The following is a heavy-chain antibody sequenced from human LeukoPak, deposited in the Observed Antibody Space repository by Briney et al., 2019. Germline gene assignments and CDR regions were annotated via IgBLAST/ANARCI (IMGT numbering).Heavy chain of an antibody. CDR1: GGSISSYY. D-gene: IGHD3-22*01. Sequence: SETLSLTCTVSGGSISSYYWSWIQQPPGKGLEWIGYIYYSGSTNYNPSLKSRVTISVDTSKNQFSLKLRSVTAADTAVYYCARGSSGYYYAFDYWGQGTLVTVSS. J-gene: IGHJ4*02. CDR2: IYYSGST. V-gene: IGHV4-59*01. CDR3: ARGSSGYYYAFDY.